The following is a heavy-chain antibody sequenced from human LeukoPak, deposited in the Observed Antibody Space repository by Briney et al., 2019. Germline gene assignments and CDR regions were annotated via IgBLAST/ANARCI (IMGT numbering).Heavy chain of an antibody. CDR3: AKVTGTTENY. V-gene: IGHV3-30*02. D-gene: IGHD1-7*01. CDR2: IRYDGTEK. J-gene: IGHJ4*02. Sequence: GGSLRLSCAASGFSFSDYGMHWVRQAPGKGLEWVAFIRYDGTEKYYADSVKGRFTVSRDNSKNTLYLQMNSLRAEDTAVYYCAKVTGTTENYWGQGTLVTVSS. CDR1: GFSFSDYG.